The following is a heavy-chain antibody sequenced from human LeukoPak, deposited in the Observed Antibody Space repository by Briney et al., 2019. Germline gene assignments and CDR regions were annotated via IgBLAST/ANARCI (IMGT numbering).Heavy chain of an antibody. V-gene: IGHV3-23*01. CDR3: ARRYCSGGSCYYSY. CDR2: ITASGANT. J-gene: IGHJ4*02. D-gene: IGHD2-15*01. Sequence: GGSLRLSCAATGFTFRTYAMNWVRQAPGKGLEWVSAITASGANTYYADSVKGRFTISRDNSKNTLYLQMNSLRAEDTAVYYCARRYCSGGSCYYSYWGQGTLVTVSS. CDR1: GFTFRTYA.